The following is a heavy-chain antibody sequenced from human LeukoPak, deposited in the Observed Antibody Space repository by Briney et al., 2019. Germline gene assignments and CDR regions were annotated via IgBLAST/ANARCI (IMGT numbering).Heavy chain of an antibody. CDR2: IKVDGSEK. J-gene: IGHJ4*02. Sequence: GGSLILSCAASGFTFSNFWMSWVRQAPGKGLEWVANIKVDGSEKYYVDSVKGRFTISRDNAENSLYLQMNSLRDEDTAVYYCARDNDFWSFDYWGQGTLVTVSS. CDR3: ARDNDFWSFDY. V-gene: IGHV3-7*01. D-gene: IGHD3-3*01. CDR1: GFTFSNFW.